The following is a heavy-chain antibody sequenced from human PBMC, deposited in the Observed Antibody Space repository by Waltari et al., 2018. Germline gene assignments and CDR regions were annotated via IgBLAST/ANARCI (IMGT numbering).Heavy chain of an antibody. J-gene: IGHJ4*02. CDR2: IDDDGSGT. CDR3: SRSPAGYSRSDY. V-gene: IGHV3-74*01. D-gene: IGHD5-18*01. CDR1: GFAFSSYW. Sequence: EVRLEESGGGLVQPGGSLRLSCAASGFAFSSYWMHWVRQAPGKGLVWVSRIDDDGSGTTNADSVMRRFTISRDNAKNPVYLEMNSLRAEDTAVYYCSRSPAGYSRSDYWGQGTLVTVSS.